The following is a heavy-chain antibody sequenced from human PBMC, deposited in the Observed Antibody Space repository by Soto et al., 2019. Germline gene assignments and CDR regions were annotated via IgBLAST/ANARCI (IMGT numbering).Heavy chain of an antibody. V-gene: IGHV3-23*01. CDR3: ARDRHGDYPLGFDY. J-gene: IGHJ4*02. Sequence: GGSLRLSCAASGFTLSTYVMTWVRQAPGKGQEWVSSISGSGDSTYYADSVKGRFTISRDNAKNTLYLQMNSLRAEDTVVYYCARDRHGDYPLGFDYWGQGTLVTVSS. D-gene: IGHD4-17*01. CDR2: ISGSGDST. CDR1: GFTLSTYV.